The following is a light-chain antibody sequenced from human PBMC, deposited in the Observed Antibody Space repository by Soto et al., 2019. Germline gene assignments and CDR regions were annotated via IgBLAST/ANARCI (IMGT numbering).Light chain of an antibody. V-gene: IGKV3-15*01. CDR3: QQYNNWPPT. CDR2: GAS. J-gene: IGKJ5*01. Sequence: IVMTQSPATLSVSPGEGVTLSCRASQSVRSHLAWYQQKPGQPPRLLLYGASTRATGIPARFSGSGSGTEFTLTISSLQSEDLAVYYCQQYNNWPPTFGRGTRLEIK. CDR1: QSVRSH.